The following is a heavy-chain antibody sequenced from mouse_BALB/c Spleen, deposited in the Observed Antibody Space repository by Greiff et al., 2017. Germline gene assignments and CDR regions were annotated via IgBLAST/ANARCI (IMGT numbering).Heavy chain of an antibody. D-gene: IGHD4-1*01. V-gene: IGHV1-15*01. Sequence: QVQLQQSGAELVRPGASVTLSCKASGYTFTDYEMHWVKPTPVHGLEWIGAIDPETGVTAYNQKFKGKATLTADKSSSTAYMELRSLTSEDSAVDYCTRWGGTYFDNGGQGTTLTVSS. J-gene: IGHJ2*01. CDR2: IDPETGVT. CDR1: GYTFTDYE. CDR3: TRWGGTYFDN.